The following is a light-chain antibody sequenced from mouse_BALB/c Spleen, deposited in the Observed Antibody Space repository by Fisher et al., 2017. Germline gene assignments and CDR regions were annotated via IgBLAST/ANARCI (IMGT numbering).Light chain of an antibody. J-gene: IGKJ1*01. CDR2: STS. Sequence: IVLTQSPAIMSASLGERVTMTCTASSSVSSSYLHWYQQKPGSSPKLWIYSTSNLASGVPARFSGSGSGTSYSLTISRVEAEDAATYYCQQWSSNPRTFGGGTKLEIK. V-gene: IGKV4-74*01. CDR1: SSVSSSY. CDR3: QQWSSNPRT.